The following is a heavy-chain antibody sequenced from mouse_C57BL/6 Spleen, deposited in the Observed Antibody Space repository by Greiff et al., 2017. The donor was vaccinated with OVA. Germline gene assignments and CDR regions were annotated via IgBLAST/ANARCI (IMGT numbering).Heavy chain of an antibody. Sequence: VQLQQSGPGLVQPSQSLSITCTVSDFSLTSYGVHWVRQSPGTGLEWLGVLWSGGSTDYNAAFISRLSISKDNSKSQVFFKMNSLQADDTAIYYCARSDYYGSSPYFDYWGQGTTLTVSS. CDR3: ARSDYYGSSPYFDY. J-gene: IGHJ2*01. CDR2: LWSGGST. V-gene: IGHV2-2*01. D-gene: IGHD1-1*01. CDR1: DFSLTSYG.